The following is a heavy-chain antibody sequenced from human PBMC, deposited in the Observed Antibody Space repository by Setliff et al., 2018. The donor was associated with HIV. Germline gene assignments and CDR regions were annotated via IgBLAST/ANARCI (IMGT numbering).Heavy chain of an antibody. Sequence: PSETLSLTCTVSSGSISSGSYYWSWIRQPAGKGLEWIGHIYTSGSTNYNPSLKSRVIISIDTSKNQFSLKLFSVTAADTAVYYCASRRGGGFLAWPDPYFDYWGQGTLVTVSS. J-gene: IGHJ4*02. CDR3: ASRRGGGFLAWPDPYFDY. V-gene: IGHV4-61*09. CDR1: SGSISSGSYY. CDR2: IYTSGST. D-gene: IGHD3-3*01.